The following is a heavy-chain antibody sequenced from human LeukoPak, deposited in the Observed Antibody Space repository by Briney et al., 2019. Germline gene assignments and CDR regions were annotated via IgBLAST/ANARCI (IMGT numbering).Heavy chain of an antibody. J-gene: IGHJ4*02. CDR1: GYTFTSYY. Sequence: ASVKVSCKASGYTFTSYYMHWVRQAPGQGLEWMGIINPSGGSTSYAQKFQGRVTMTRDTSTSTVYMELSSLRSEDTAVYYCARGRSLGYSSGWYCDYWGQGTLVTVSS. CDR2: INPSGGST. CDR3: ARGRSLGYSSGWYCDY. D-gene: IGHD6-19*01. V-gene: IGHV1-46*01.